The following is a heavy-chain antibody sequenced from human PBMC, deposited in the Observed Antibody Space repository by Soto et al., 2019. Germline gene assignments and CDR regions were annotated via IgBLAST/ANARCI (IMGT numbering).Heavy chain of an antibody. CDR2: ISYDGSNK. Sequence: QVQLVESGGGVVQPGRSLRLSCAASGFTFSSYAMHWVRQAPGKGLEWVAVISYDGSNKYYADSVTGRFTISRDNSKNTLYLQMNSLRAEDTAVYYCARDKRDLRFLEWSYYFDFWGQGTLVTVSS. CDR1: GFTFSSYA. CDR3: ARDKRDLRFLEWSYYFDF. J-gene: IGHJ4*02. V-gene: IGHV3-30-3*01. D-gene: IGHD3-3*01.